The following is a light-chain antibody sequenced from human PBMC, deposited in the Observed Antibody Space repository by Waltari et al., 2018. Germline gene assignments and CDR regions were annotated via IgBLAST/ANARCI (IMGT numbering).Light chain of an antibody. CDR3: SSYTSGSTLVV. Sequence: QSALTQPASVSGSPGQAITIPCTGTSSDIGGSKYVPWYQQHPGTVPKVVIFDVTYRPSGVSNRFSGSKSDNTATLTISGLQAEDEADYYCSSYTSGSTLVVFGGGTKLTVL. V-gene: IGLV2-14*03. CDR2: DVT. CDR1: SSDIGGSKY. J-gene: IGLJ2*01.